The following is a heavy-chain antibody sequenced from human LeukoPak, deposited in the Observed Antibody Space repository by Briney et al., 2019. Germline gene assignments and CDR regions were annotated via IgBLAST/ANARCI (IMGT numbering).Heavy chain of an antibody. V-gene: IGHV4-34*01. CDR1: GGSFSGYY. J-gene: IGHJ1*01. Sequence: SETLSLTCAVYGGSFSGYYWSWIRQPPGKGLEWIGEINHSGSTNYNPSLKSRVTISVDTSKNQFSLKLSSVTAADTAVYYCAGLEDATDSSGYEVWGQGTLVTVSS. CDR2: INHSGST. D-gene: IGHD3-22*01. CDR3: AGLEDATDSSGYEV.